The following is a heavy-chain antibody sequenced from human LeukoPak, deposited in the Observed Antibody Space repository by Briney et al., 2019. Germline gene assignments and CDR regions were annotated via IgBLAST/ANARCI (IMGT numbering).Heavy chain of an antibody. V-gene: IGHV3-7*01. CDR1: GFTFSTYW. Sequence: GGSLRLSCAASGFTFSTYWMSWVRQAPGKGLEWVANIKQDGYEKYYVDSVKARFTISRDNAKNSLYLQMNSLRVEDTAVYYCVCLGLGGLSLDWGQGTLVTVSS. D-gene: IGHD3-16*01. CDR3: VCLGLGGLSLD. CDR2: IKQDGYEK. J-gene: IGHJ4*02.